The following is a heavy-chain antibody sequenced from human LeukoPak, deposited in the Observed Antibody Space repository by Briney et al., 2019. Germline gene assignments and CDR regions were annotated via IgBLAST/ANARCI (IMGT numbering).Heavy chain of an antibody. Sequence: PGASLRLSCAASGFTFSSYAMHWVRQAPGKGLEGVAVISYDGSNKYYADSVKGRFTISRDNSKNTLYLQMNSLRAEDTAVYYCARDGNYYDSSGYYVYYFDYWGQGTLVTVSS. V-gene: IGHV3-30-3*01. D-gene: IGHD3-22*01. CDR2: ISYDGSNK. CDR3: ARDGNYYDSSGYYVYYFDY. J-gene: IGHJ4*02. CDR1: GFTFSSYA.